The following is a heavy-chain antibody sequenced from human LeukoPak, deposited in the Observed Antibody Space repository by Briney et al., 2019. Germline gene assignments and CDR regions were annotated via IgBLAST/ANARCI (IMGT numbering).Heavy chain of an antibody. CDR1: GGSISTYY. Sequence: SETLSLTCTVSGGSISTYYWSWIRQPPGKGLEWIGYIHYSGSTNYNPSLKSRVTISVDTSKNQFSLKLSSVTAADTAVYYCARLRVRGVRGLNYYYYYMDVWGKGTTVTISS. J-gene: IGHJ6*03. V-gene: IGHV4-59*12. D-gene: IGHD3-10*01. CDR3: ARLRVRGVRGLNYYYYYMDV. CDR2: IHYSGST.